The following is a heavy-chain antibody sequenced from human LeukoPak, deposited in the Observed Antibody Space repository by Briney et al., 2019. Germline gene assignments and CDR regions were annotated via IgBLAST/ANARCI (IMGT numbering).Heavy chain of an antibody. Sequence: GGSLRLSCAASGFTFSNYAMIWVRQAPGKGLDWVSAISKSGDSTYYADSVKGRFTISRDNSKNTVYLQMSSLRADDTAVYYCAKDTDYYDSSGYNRWGNWLDPWGLGTLVTVST. CDR3: AKDTDYYDSSGYNRWGNWLDP. J-gene: IGHJ5*02. D-gene: IGHD3-22*01. CDR2: ISKSGDST. V-gene: IGHV3-23*01. CDR1: GFTFSNYA.